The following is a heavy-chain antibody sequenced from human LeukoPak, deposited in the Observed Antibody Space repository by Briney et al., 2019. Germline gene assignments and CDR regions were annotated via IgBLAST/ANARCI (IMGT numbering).Heavy chain of an antibody. V-gene: IGHV3-64*01. CDR3: ARYSSSWYSPDY. Sequence: PGGSLRLSCAASGFTFSSYAMHWVRQAPGKGLEYVSAISSNGGSTYYANSVKGRFTISRDNSKNTLYLQMGSLRAEDMAVYYCARYSSSWYSPDYWGQGTLVTVSS. CDR1: GFTFSSYA. D-gene: IGHD6-13*01. J-gene: IGHJ4*02. CDR2: ISSNGGST.